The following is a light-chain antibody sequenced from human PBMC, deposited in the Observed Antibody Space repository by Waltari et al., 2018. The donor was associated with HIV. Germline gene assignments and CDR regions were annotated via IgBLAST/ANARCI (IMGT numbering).Light chain of an antibody. Sequence: QSVLTQPPYVSGAPGQRLTISCTGGSSNIGAGYHVPWYQQLPGTAPKLLIYGNSNRPSGVPDRFSGSKSGTSASLAITGLQAEDEADYHCQSYDSSLSGYVFGTGTKVTVL. V-gene: IGLV1-40*01. CDR3: QSYDSSLSGYV. J-gene: IGLJ1*01. CDR2: GNS. CDR1: SSNIGAGYH.